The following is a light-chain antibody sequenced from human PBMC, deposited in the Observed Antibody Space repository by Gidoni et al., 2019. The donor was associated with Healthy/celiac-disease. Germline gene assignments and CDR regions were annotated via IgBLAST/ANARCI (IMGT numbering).Light chain of an antibody. V-gene: IGLV3-25*03. CDR2: KDS. J-gene: IGLJ1*01. CDR1: ALPKQY. CDR3: QSADSSGTGYV. Sequence: SYELTQPPSVSVSPGQTARITCSGDALPKQYAYRYQQKPGKAPVLVIYKDSERPSGIPERFSGSSSGTTVTLTISGVQAEDEADYYCQSADSSGTGYVFGTGTKVTVL.